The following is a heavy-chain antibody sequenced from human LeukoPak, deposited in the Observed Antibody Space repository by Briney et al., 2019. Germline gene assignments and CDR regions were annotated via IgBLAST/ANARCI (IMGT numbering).Heavy chain of an antibody. CDR3: ARTYGSGNDAFDI. CDR1: GGSISSGGYY. CDR2: IYYGGST. V-gene: IGHV4-31*03. J-gene: IGHJ3*02. D-gene: IGHD3-10*01. Sequence: SQILSLTCTVSGGSISSGGYYWSWIRQHPGKGLEWIGYIYYGGSTYYNPPLKSRVTISVDTSKNQFSLKLSSVTAADTAVYYCARTYGSGNDAFDIWGQGTMVTVSS.